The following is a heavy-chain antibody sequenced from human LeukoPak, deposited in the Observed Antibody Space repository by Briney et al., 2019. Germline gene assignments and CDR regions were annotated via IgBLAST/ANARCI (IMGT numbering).Heavy chain of an antibody. V-gene: IGHV3-53*01. CDR1: GFTVSSNY. CDR2: IYSGGAT. J-gene: IGHJ4*02. Sequence: PGGSLRLSWAASGFTVSSNYMSWVRQAPGKGLEWVSVIYSGGATYYTDSVKGRFTISRDNSKNTLYLQMNSLRAEDTAVYYRARGGYDSGSYYKGPLYYFDYWGQGTLVTVSS. D-gene: IGHD3-10*01. CDR3: ARGGYDSGSYYKGPLYYFDY.